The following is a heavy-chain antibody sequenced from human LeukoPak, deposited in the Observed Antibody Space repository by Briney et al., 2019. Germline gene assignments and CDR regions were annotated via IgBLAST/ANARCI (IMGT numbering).Heavy chain of an antibody. CDR1: GDSISRSY. J-gene: IGHJ4*02. Sequence: SETLSLTCKVSGDSISRSYWSWIRQPPGRGLEWLGYIYNSGSTNYNPSLKSRVTISVDTSKNQFSLKLSSVTAADTAVYYCATTAGGYSYGLFDYWGQGTLVTVSS. CDR2: IYNSGST. D-gene: IGHD5-18*01. CDR3: ATTAGGYSYGLFDY. V-gene: IGHV4-4*09.